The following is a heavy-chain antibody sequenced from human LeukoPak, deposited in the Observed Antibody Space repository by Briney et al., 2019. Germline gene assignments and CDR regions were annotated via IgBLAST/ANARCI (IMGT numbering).Heavy chain of an antibody. Sequence: SETLSLACTVSGGSISSYYWSWIRQPPGKGLEWIGYIYHSGSTYYNPSLKSRVTISVDRSKNQFSLKLSSVTAADTAVYYCARGRTLFDYWGQGTLVTVSS. V-gene: IGHV4-59*12. J-gene: IGHJ4*02. CDR3: ARGRTLFDY. CDR1: GGSISSYY. CDR2: IYHSGST.